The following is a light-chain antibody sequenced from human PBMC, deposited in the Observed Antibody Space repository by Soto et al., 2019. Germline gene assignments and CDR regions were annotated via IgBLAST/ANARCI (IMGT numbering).Light chain of an antibody. CDR3: SSYTSSSAHVV. V-gene: IGLV2-14*01. CDR1: SSDVGTYNY. Sequence: QSVLTQPASVSGSPGQSITISCTGTSSDVGTYNYVSWYQQHPGQAPKLMIYEVSHRPSGVSDRFSGSKSGNTASLTISGLQAEDEADYYCSSYTSSSAHVVFGGGTKLTVL. CDR2: EVS. J-gene: IGLJ2*01.